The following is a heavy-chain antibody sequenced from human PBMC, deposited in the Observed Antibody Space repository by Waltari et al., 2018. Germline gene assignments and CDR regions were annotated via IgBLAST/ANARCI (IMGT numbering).Heavy chain of an antibody. CDR3: ATAPDAFQIIN. J-gene: IGHJ4*02. Sequence: QVQLVQSGAEVKKPGASVKVSCKTSGYTFTGYYMYWVRQAPGQGLEWMGWINPYSGGTAYAQKFQDRVTLTRDTSISTAYMELNRLISDDSVMYYCATAPDAFQIINWGQGTLVTVSS. CDR1: GYTFTGYY. CDR2: INPYSGGT. V-gene: IGHV1-2*02. D-gene: IGHD2-2*01.